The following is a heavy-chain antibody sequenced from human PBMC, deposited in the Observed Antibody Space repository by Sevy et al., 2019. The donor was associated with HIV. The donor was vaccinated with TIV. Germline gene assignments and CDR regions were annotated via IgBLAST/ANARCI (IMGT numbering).Heavy chain of an antibody. V-gene: IGHV3-30*04. CDR3: ANSRGRYEGSSWLYYYYLMDV. Sequence: GGSLRLSCAASGFTFSSYAMSWVRQAPGKGLEWVAVISNDGSDKEYADSVKGRFTVSRDNSKDTVYLQMNSLRPEDTAVYYCANSRGRYEGSSWLYYYYLMDVWGQGTTVTVSS. J-gene: IGHJ6*02. CDR1: GFTFSSYA. CDR2: ISNDGSDK. D-gene: IGHD6-13*01.